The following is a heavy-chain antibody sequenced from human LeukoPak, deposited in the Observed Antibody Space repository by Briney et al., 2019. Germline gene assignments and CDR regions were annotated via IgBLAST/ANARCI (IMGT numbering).Heavy chain of an antibody. CDR1: GYTFTGYY. CDR3: ARGLGSSGRATGN. J-gene: IGHJ4*02. V-gene: IGHV1-2*02. Sequence: GASVKVSCKASGYTFTGYYMHWVRQAPGQGLEWMGWINPNSGGPNYAQKFQGRVTMTRDTSISTAYMELSRLRSDDTAVYYCARGLGSSGRATGNWGQGTLVTVSS. CDR2: INPNSGGP. D-gene: IGHD6-19*01.